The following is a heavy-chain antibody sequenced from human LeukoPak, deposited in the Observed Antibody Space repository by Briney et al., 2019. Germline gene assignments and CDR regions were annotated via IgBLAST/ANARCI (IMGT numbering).Heavy chain of an antibody. J-gene: IGHJ4*02. V-gene: IGHV3-23*01. Sequence: RPGGSLRLSCAASGFTFSNYAMTWVRQAPGKGLEWVSGITGSGVGTHYADSVKGRFTISRDNSKNTLYLQMNSLRAEDTAVYYCAKNLPPTYYYDSSGYSVVDYWGQGTLVTVSS. CDR2: ITGSGVGT. CDR3: AKNLPPTYYYDSSGYSVVDY. D-gene: IGHD3-22*01. CDR1: GFTFSNYA.